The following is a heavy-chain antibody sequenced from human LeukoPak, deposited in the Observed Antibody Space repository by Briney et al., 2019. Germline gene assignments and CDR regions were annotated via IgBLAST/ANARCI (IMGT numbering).Heavy chain of an antibody. Sequence: SETLSLTCTVSDGSITSSSYYWGWIRQPPGKGLEWIGSIYYSGSTYYNPSLKSRVTISVDTSKNQFSLKLSSVTAADTAVYYCASTVDTAMISYSGFDYWGQGTLVTVSS. CDR1: DGSITSSSYY. J-gene: IGHJ4*02. D-gene: IGHD5-18*01. V-gene: IGHV4-39*07. CDR3: ASTVDTAMISYSGFDY. CDR2: IYYSGST.